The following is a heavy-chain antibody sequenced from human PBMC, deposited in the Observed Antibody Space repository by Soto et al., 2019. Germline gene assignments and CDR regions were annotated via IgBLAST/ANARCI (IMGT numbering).Heavy chain of an antibody. D-gene: IGHD4-17*01. CDR3: AKTTVIVGYYYALDV. CDR1: GFTFRNYA. J-gene: IGHJ6*02. Sequence: EVQLLESGGGWVQPGGFLRLSCAASGFTFRNYAMSWVRQAPGKGLEWVSTISGSGGSTYYADSVKGRFTISRDNSQNTPYLQMNSLRAEVTAVYYCAKTTVIVGYYYALDVWGQGTTVTVSS. CDR2: ISGSGGST. V-gene: IGHV3-23*01.